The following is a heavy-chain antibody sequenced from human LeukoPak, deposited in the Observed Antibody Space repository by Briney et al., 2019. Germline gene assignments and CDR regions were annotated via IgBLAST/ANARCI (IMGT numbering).Heavy chain of an antibody. V-gene: IGHV1-69*04. CDR1: GGIFSSYA. CDR3: AKGSRLREGGSYRF. D-gene: IGHD3-16*02. J-gene: IGHJ4*02. Sequence: ASVRVSCKASGGIFSSYAINWVRQAPGQGLEWMGRIIPIIGSANYAQKFQGRVTITADKSTRTAYMELSSLRSEDTALYYCAKGSRLREGGSYRFWGQGTLVTVSS. CDR2: IIPIIGSA.